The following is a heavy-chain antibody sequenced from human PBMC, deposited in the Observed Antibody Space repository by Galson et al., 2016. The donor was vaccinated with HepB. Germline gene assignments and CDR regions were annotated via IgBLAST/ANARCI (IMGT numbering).Heavy chain of an antibody. V-gene: IGHV3-33*03. CDR2: IWYDETDK. CDR3: GRTIIPSSPAFDI. J-gene: IGHJ3*02. CDR1: RFTFSYYG. Sequence: SLRLSCAASRFTFSYYGMHWVRQAPGKGLEWVAVIWYDETDKYYAESIKGRFTISRDNAKNTLYLQMNSLRAEDTAVYYCGRTIIPSSPAFDIWGPGTMVTVSS. D-gene: IGHD1/OR15-1a*01.